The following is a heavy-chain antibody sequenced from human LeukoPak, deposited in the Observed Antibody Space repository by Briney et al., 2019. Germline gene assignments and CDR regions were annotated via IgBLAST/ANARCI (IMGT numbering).Heavy chain of an antibody. CDR3: AKPYYYDSSGYLTN. CDR2: ISWDGGST. D-gene: IGHD3-22*01. V-gene: IGHV3-43*01. CDR1: GFTFDDYT. Sequence: GGSLRLSCAASGFTFDDYTVHWVRQAPGKGLEWVSLISWDGGSTYYADSVKGRFTISRDNSKNSLYLQMNSLRTEDTALYYCAKPYYYDSSGYLTNWGQGTLVTVSS. J-gene: IGHJ4*02.